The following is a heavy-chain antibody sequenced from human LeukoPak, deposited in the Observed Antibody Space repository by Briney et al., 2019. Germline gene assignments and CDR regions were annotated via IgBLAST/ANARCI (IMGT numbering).Heavy chain of an antibody. V-gene: IGHV5-51*01. CDR2: IYPGDSDT. D-gene: IGHD3-22*01. CDR3: ARTEDYYDSSGYYTNTYYFDY. CDR1: GYSFTSYW. J-gene: IGHJ4*02. Sequence: GESLKISCKGSGYSFTSYWIGWVRQMPGKGLEWMGIIYPGDSDTRNSPSFQGQATISADKSISTAYLQWSSLKASDTAMYYCARTEDYYDSSGYYTNTYYFDYWGQGTLVTVSS.